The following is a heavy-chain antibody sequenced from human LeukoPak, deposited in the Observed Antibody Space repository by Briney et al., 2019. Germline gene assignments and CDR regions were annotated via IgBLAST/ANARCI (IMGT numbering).Heavy chain of an antibody. J-gene: IGHJ6*03. Sequence: SETLSLTCTVSGGPISSTFYYWGWIRQPPGKGLEWIGSINYSGSTYYNPSLKSRVTISVDTSKNQFSLKLSSVTAADTAVYYCARGENDFWSGYYRGYYMDVWGKGTTVTVSS. D-gene: IGHD3-3*01. CDR2: INYSGST. V-gene: IGHV4-39*07. CDR1: GGPISSTFYY. CDR3: ARGENDFWSGYYRGYYMDV.